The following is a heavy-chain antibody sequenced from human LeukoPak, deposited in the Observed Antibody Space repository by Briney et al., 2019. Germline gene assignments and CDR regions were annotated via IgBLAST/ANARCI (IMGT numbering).Heavy chain of an antibody. CDR2: IYPGESHT. J-gene: IGHJ3*02. CDR3: ARQENDDDGFDI. D-gene: IGHD1-1*01. V-gene: IGHV5-51*01. Sequence: GESLKISCKGSGYSFTSYWIGWVRQPPGKGLEWMGIIYPGESHTRYSPSFQGQVIISADKSISTAYLQWSNLKASDTAMYYCARQENDDDGFDIWGQGTMVTVSS. CDR1: GYSFTSYW.